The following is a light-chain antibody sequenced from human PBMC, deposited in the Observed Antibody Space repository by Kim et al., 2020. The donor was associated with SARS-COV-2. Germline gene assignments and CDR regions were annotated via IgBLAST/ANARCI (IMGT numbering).Light chain of an antibody. CDR2: SNN. CDR1: SSNIGSNT. V-gene: IGLV1-44*01. CDR3: AAWDDSLNAYV. J-gene: IGLJ1*01. Sequence: GQSVTISCSGSSSNIGSNTVNWYQQLPGTAPKLLIYSNNQRPSGVPDRFSGSKSGTSASLAISGLQSEDEADYYCAAWDDSLNAYVFGTGTKVTVL.